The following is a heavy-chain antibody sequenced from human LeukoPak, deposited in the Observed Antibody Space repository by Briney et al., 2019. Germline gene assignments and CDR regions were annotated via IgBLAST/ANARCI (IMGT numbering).Heavy chain of an antibody. V-gene: IGHV1-69*13. J-gene: IGHJ2*01. D-gene: IGHD4-17*01. Sequence: SVKVSCKASGGTFSSYAISWVRQAPGQGLEWMGGIIPIFGTANYAQKFQGRVTITADESTSTAYMELSSLRSEDTAVYYCAIHDYGDHVGWYFDLWGRGTLVTVSS. CDR3: AIHDYGDHVGWYFDL. CDR2: IIPIFGTA. CDR1: GGTFSSYA.